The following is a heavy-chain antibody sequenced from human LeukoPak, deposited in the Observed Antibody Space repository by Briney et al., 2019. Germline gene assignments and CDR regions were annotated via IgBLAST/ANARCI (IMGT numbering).Heavy chain of an antibody. CDR1: GGSISSYY. J-gene: IGHJ3*02. CDR3: ARLGSPEEDIVVVVAPKDAFDI. CDR2: IYYSGST. V-gene: IGHV4-59*08. Sequence: SETLSLTCTVSGGSISSYYWSWIRQPPGKGLEWIGYIYYSGSTNYNPSLKSRVTISVDTSKNQFSLKLSSVTAADTAVYYCARLGSPEEDIVVVVAPKDAFDIWGQGTMVTVSS. D-gene: IGHD2-15*01.